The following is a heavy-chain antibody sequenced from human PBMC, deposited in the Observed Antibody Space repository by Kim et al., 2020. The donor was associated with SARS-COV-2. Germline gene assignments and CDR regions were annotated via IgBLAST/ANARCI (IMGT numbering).Heavy chain of an antibody. V-gene: IGHV3-7*01. D-gene: IGHD3-10*01. CDR2: K. Sequence: KYYVASVKGRFTISRDNAKNSLYLQMNSLRAEDTAVYYCARDRPGAAPRYWGQGTLVTVSS. CDR3: ARDRPGAAPRY. J-gene: IGHJ4*02.